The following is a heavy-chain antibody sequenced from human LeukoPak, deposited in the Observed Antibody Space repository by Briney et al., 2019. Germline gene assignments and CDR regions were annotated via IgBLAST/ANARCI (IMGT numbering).Heavy chain of an antibody. Sequence: GESLKISCKGSGYTFSNYWVAWVRQMPGKGLEWMGMMHPGNSDTRYSPSFQGQVTISADKSITTAYLEWSSLKAPDTATYYCARTPGSSDYRGYQYWYFDLWGRGTLVTVSS. CDR2: MHPGNSDT. D-gene: IGHD3-22*01. CDR3: ARTPGSSDYRGYQYWYFDL. V-gene: IGHV5-51*01. CDR1: GYTFSNYW. J-gene: IGHJ2*01.